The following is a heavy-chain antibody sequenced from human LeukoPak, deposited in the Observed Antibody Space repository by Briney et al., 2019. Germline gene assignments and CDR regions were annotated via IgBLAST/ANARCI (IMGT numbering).Heavy chain of an antibody. V-gene: IGHV1-46*01. CDR1: GYTFTSYY. CDR3: ARSAGDSDAFDI. D-gene: IGHD6-13*01. Sequence: AASVKVSCKASGYTFTSYYMHWVRQAPGQGLEWMGIINPSGGSTSYAQKFQGRVTMTRNTSISTAYMELSSLRSEDTAVYYCARSAGDSDAFDIWGQGTMVTVSS. CDR2: INPSGGST. J-gene: IGHJ3*02.